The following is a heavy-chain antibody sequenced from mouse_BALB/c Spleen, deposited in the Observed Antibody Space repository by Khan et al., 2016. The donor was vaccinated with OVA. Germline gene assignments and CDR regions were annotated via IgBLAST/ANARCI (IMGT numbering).Heavy chain of an antibody. D-gene: IGHD3-2*02. V-gene: IGHV1-76*01. Sequence: QVRLQQSGAELVRPGASVKLSCKTSGYIFTSYWIHWVNQRSGQGLEWIARIYLGTVNTYYNEKLKDKATLTAAKSSSTAYMQLSSLKSEDSAVYVGAGEEALYYFDYWGQGTTLTVSS. CDR1: GYIFTSYW. CDR3: AGEEALYYFDY. CDR2: IYLGTVNT. J-gene: IGHJ2*01.